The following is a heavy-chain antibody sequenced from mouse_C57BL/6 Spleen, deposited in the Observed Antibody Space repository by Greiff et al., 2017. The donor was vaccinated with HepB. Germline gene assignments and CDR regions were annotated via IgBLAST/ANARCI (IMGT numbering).Heavy chain of an antibody. V-gene: IGHV1-9*01. CDR3: ARRDLYPWFAY. Sequence: VQLQQSGAELMKPGASVKLSCKATGYTFTGYWIEWVKQRPGHGLEWIGEILPGSGSTNYNEKFKGKATFTADTSSNTAYMQLSSLTTEDSAILYCARRDLYPWFAYWGQGTLVTVTA. J-gene: IGHJ3*01. CDR1: GYTFTGYW. D-gene: IGHD2-1*01. CDR2: ILPGSGST.